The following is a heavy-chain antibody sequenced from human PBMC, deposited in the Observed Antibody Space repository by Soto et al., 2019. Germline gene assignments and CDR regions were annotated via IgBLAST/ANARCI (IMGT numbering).Heavy chain of an antibody. J-gene: IGHJ6*02. CDR1: GFTFDDYA. CDR2: IKWNSDNI. V-gene: IGHV3-9*01. Sequence: GWSLRLSCAASGFTFDDYAMHWVRQGPGKGLEWVSGIKWNSDNIVYADSVKGRFTISRDNAKNSLYLQMNSPRPEDTALYYCAKDQKIGTSFYYYGMDVWGQGTTVTVSS. D-gene: IGHD2-2*01. CDR3: AKDQKIGTSFYYYGMDV.